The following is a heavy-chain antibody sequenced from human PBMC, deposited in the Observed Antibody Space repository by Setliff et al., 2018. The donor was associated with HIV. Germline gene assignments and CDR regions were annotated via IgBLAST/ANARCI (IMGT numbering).Heavy chain of an antibody. CDR2: IYSSGST. Sequence: SETLSLTCTVSGGSIRNSNYFWGWIRHPPGKGLEWIGRIYSSGSTYYQPSLQGRGSMSIDSPKNHFSLSLRYVTAADTAVYYCARSFSGRYFWSGYYTGPDPKGENAFDIWGQGTMVTVSS. CDR3: ARSFSGRYFWSGYYTGPDPKGENAFDI. V-gene: IGHV4-39*02. CDR1: GGSIRNSNYF. J-gene: IGHJ3*02. D-gene: IGHD3-3*01.